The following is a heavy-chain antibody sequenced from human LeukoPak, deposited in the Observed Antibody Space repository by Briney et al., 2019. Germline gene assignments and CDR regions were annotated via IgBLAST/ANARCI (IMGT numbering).Heavy chain of an antibody. Sequence: GRSLRLSCVASGFRFSSYVIHWVRQAPGKGLEWVAVISYDGSNKYYADAVKGRFTISRDKSKNTVFLEMNSLRAEDTAVYYCAREYNYGLLRNAFDFWGQGTMVTVSS. CDR2: ISYDGSNK. D-gene: IGHD5-18*01. J-gene: IGHJ3*01. CDR1: GFRFSSYV. V-gene: IGHV3-30*03. CDR3: AREYNYGLLRNAFDF.